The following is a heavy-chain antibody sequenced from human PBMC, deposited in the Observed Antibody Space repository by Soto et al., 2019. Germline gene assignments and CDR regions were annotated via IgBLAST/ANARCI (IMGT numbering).Heavy chain of an antibody. J-gene: IGHJ4*02. CDR1: GYTFTSYY. D-gene: IGHD2-21*01. Sequence: GASVKVSCKASGYTFTSYYMHWVRQAPGQGLEWMGIINPSGGSTSYAQKFQGRVTMTRDTSTSTVYMELSSLRSEDTAVYYCARDPGDGYSWANFFGCWHQGARVTVSS. CDR3: ARDPGDGYSWANFFGC. CDR2: INPSGGST. V-gene: IGHV1-46*01.